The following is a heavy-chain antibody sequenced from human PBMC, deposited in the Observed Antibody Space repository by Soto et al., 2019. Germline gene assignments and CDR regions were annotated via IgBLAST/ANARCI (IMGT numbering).Heavy chain of an antibody. D-gene: IGHD2-21*02. J-gene: IGHJ4*02. V-gene: IGHV1-3*01. CDR3: ARSIVVVTAADY. CDR1: GYTFTSYA. Sequence: ASVKVSCKASGYTFTSYAMHWVRQAPGQRLEWMGWINAGNGNTKYSQKFQGRVTITRDTSASTAYMELSSLRSEDTAVYYCARSIVVVTAADYWGQGTLVTDSS. CDR2: INAGNGNT.